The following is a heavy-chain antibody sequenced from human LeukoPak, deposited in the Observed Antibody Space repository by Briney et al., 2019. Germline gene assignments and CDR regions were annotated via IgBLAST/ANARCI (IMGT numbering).Heavy chain of an antibody. Sequence: GGSLRLSCAASGFTFNRSWMNWVRQAPGKGLECVANMDPSGSQKRYVDSVKGRFTISKDNPGTSLYLEMYSLRAEDTAIYYCAIWTSGNYWGQGTPVTVSS. D-gene: IGHD1-1*01. V-gene: IGHV3-7*01. CDR2: MDPSGSQK. J-gene: IGHJ4*02. CDR1: GFTFNRSW. CDR3: AIWTSGNY.